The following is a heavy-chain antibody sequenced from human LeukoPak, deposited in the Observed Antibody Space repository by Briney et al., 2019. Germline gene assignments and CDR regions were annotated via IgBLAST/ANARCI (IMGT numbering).Heavy chain of an antibody. J-gene: IGHJ4*02. CDR3: AKGTSGWYLDRFDY. CDR1: GFPFSIYG. CDR2: ISPGGGPT. D-gene: IGHD6-19*01. Sequence: PGGSLRLSCAGSGFPFSIYGMNWVRQAPGKGLEWVSGISPGGGPTYYADSVKGRFTISRDDSKNTLYLQMNSLRAEDTAVYYCAKGTSGWYLDRFDYWGQGTLVTVSS. V-gene: IGHV3-23*01.